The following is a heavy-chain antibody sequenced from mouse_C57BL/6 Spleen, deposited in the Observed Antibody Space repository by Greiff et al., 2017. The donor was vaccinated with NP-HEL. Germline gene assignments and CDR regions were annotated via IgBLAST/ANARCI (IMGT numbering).Heavy chain of an antibody. CDR3: ARDDYDEDYYAMDY. V-gene: IGHV1-54*01. Sequence: QVHVKQSGAELVRPGTSVKVSCKASGYAFTNYLIEWVKQRPGQGLEWIGVINPGSGGTNYNEKFKGKATLTADKSSSTAYMQLSSLTSEDSAVYFCARDDYDEDYYAMDYWGQGTSVTVSS. D-gene: IGHD2-4*01. J-gene: IGHJ4*01. CDR2: INPGSGGT. CDR1: GYAFTNYL.